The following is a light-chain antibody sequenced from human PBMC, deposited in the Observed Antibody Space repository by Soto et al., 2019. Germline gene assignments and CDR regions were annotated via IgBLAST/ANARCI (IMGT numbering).Light chain of an antibody. CDR1: QSISNS. J-gene: IGKJ5*01. Sequence: DIQLTQSPSSLSASVGDRVTISCRASQSISNSLNWYQKKPGKAPKLLIYKASSLESGVPSRFSGSGSGTEFTLTISSLQPDDFATYYCQQYNSYAITFGQGTRLEIK. V-gene: IGKV1-5*03. CDR3: QQYNSYAIT. CDR2: KAS.